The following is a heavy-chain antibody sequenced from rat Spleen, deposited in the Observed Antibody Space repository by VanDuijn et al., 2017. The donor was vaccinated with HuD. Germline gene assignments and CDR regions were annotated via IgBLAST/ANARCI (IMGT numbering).Heavy chain of an antibody. CDR2: ISHDGSGT. CDR1: GFTFSDHY. J-gene: IGHJ2*01. D-gene: IGHD1-12*02. V-gene: IGHV5-29*01. Sequence: EVELVQSDGGLVQPGRSLKLSCAASGFTFSDHYMAWVRQAPTKGLEWVATISHDGSGTYYRDSVKGRFTISRDNAKSTLYLQMDSLRSEDTATYCCARQGISMMVVDYWGQGIMVTVSS. CDR3: ARQGISMMVVDY.